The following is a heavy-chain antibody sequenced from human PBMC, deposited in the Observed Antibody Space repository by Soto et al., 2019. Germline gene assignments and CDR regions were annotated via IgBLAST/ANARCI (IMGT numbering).Heavy chain of an antibody. Sequence: PSETLSLTCTVSGVSISSGGYYWSWIRQPPGKGLEWIGYIYYSGSTYYNPSLKSRVTISLDTSKNQFSLKLSSVTAADTAVYYCARQVKVDILTGYYRGINYYYGMDVWGQGTTVTVSS. CDR3: ARQVKVDILTGYYRGINYYYGMDV. CDR2: IYYSGST. D-gene: IGHD3-9*01. CDR1: GVSISSGGYY. V-gene: IGHV4-30-4*01. J-gene: IGHJ6*02.